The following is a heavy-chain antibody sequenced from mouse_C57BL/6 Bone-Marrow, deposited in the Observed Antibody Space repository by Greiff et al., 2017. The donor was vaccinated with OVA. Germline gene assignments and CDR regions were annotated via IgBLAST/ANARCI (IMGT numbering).Heavy chain of an antibody. CDR1: GYPFTSYW. CDR3: ARGWLLRGWYFDV. V-gene: IGHV1-7*01. J-gene: IGHJ1*03. CDR2: INPSSGYT. D-gene: IGHD2-3*01. Sequence: VPLQQSGAELAKPGASVKLSCQASGYPFTSYWMHWGKQRPGQGLEWIGYINPSSGYTKYNQKFKDKATLTADKSSSTAYMQLSSLTYEDSAVYYCARGWLLRGWYFDVWGTGTTVTVSS.